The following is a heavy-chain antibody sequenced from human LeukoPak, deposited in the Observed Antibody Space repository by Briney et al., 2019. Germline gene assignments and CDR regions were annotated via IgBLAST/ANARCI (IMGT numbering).Heavy chain of an antibody. CDR1: GGSISSYY. Sequence: SETLSLTCTVSGGSISSYYWSWIRQPPGKGLEWIGYIYYSGSTNYNPSLKSRVTISVDTFKNQFSLKLSSVAAADTAVYYCARGYSYGYMAYFDYWGQGTLVTVSS. D-gene: IGHD5-18*01. J-gene: IGHJ4*02. CDR2: IYYSGST. CDR3: ARGYSYGYMAYFDY. V-gene: IGHV4-59*12.